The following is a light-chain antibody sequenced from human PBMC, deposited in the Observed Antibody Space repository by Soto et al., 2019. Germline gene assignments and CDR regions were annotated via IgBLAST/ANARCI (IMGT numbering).Light chain of an antibody. CDR1: SSDVGGYNY. V-gene: IGLV2-8*01. CDR3: SSYAGRNNLV. CDR2: EVS. J-gene: IGLJ2*01. Sequence: QSVLTQPPSASGSPGQSVTISCTGTSSDVGGYNYVSWYQQHPGKAPKLIIYEVSKRPSGVPDRFSGSKSGNTASLIVSGLQAEDEADYYCSSYAGRNNLVFGGGTKLTVL.